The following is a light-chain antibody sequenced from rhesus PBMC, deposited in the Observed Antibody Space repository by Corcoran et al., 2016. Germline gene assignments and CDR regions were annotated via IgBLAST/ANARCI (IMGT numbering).Light chain of an antibody. CDR3: LQYSSSPFT. J-gene: IGKJ3*01. CDR2: KAS. CDR1: QSISSW. V-gene: IGKV1-22*01. Sequence: DIQMTQSPSSLSASVGDTVTITCRASQSISSWLDWYQQKPGKAPKLLIYKASSVQSGVPSRFSGRGSGTAFTLTISSLQPEDFATYYCLQYSSSPFTFGPGTKLDIK.